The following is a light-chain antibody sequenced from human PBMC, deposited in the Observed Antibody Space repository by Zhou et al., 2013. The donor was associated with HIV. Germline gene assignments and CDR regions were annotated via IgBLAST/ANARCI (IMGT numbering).Light chain of an antibody. J-gene: IGKJ1*01. V-gene: IGKV1-5*03. Sequence: DIQMTQSPPTLSASVGDRVTITCRASQNILYWVAWYQQKPGQAPKLLIYMASRLDTGVPSRFSGSGSGTEFTLSISSLQPDDFATYYCQQYGADTETFGQGTKVEIK. CDR1: QNILYW. CDR3: QQYGADTET. CDR2: MAS.